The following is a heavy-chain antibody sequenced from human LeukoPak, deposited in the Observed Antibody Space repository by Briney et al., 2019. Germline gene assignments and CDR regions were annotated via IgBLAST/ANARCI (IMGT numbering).Heavy chain of an antibody. J-gene: IGHJ4*02. CDR2: IYYSGST. V-gene: IGHV4-59*01. D-gene: IGHD4-23*01. CDR3: AREEEVYGGKTYFDY. Sequence: PSETLSLTCTGSGVSTSSYYLSWLRQPPGKGLEWIGYIYYSGSTNYNHSLKSRVTISGDTSKNQFSLKLSSVTAADTAVYYCAREEEVYGGKTYFDYWGQGTLVTVSS. CDR1: GVSTSSYY.